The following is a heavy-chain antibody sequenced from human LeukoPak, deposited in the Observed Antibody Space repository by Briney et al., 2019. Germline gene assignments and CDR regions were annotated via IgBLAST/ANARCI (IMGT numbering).Heavy chain of an antibody. Sequence: ASVKVSCKASGFTFTGYYIHWVRQAPGQGLEWMGRINPNSGGTNYAQKFQGRVTMTRDTSINIAYMELNRLRSDDTAVYYCARDRAMVRGVHPRYYGMDVWGQGTTVTVSS. V-gene: IGHV1-2*06. CDR2: INPNSGGT. D-gene: IGHD3-10*01. J-gene: IGHJ6*02. CDR3: ARDRAMVRGVHPRYYGMDV. CDR1: GFTFTGYY.